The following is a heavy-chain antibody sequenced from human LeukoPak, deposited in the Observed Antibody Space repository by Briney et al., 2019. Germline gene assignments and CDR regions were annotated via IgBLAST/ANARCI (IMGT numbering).Heavy chain of an antibody. J-gene: IGHJ3*02. D-gene: IGHD5-24*01. CDR3: ARDEMATTRAFDI. V-gene: IGHV4-38-2*02. Sequence: PSETLSLTCSVSGYSISSGYHWGWIRQPPGKGPEWIASTHHSGATYYNPSLKSRVTLSLDTSKNQVSLKLSSVTAADTAVYYCARDEMATTRAFDIWGQGTMVTVSS. CDR2: THHSGAT. CDR1: GYSISSGYH.